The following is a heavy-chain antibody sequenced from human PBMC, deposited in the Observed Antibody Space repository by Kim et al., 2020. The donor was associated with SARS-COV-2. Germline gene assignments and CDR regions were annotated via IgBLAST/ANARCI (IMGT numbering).Heavy chain of an antibody. CDR1: GFTFDDYA. CDR3: AKDIGPPLAAASYYYYGMDV. CDR2: ISWNSGSI. V-gene: IGHV3-9*01. Sequence: GGSLRLSCAASGFTFDDYAMHWVRQAPGKGLEWVSGISWNSGSIGYADSVKGRFTTSRDNAKNSLYLQMNSLRAEDTALYYCAKDIGPPLAAASYYYYGMDVWGQGTTVTVSS. D-gene: IGHD6-13*01. J-gene: IGHJ6*02.